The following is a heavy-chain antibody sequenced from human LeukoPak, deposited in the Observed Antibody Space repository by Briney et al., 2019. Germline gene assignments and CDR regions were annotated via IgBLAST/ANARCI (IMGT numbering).Heavy chain of an antibody. CDR1: GFTFSSYE. CDR3: AKDHLPGIVVADRGY. V-gene: IGHV3-48*03. D-gene: IGHD6-19*01. CDR2: ISSSGSTI. Sequence: PGGSLRLSCAASGFTFSSYEMNWVRQAPGKGLEWVSYISSSGSTIYYADSVKGRFTISRDNSKNTLYLQINSLRAEDTAVYYCAKDHLPGIVVADRGYWGQGTLVTVSS. J-gene: IGHJ4*02.